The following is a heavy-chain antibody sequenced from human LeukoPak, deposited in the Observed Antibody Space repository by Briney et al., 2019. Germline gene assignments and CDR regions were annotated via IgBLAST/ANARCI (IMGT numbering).Heavy chain of an antibody. CDR3: ARDITVELPGGYFDY. CDR1: GYTFTSYY. Sequence: GASVKVSCKASGYTFTSYYMHWVRQAPGQGLEWMGIINPSGGSTSYAQKFQGRVTMTRDTSTSTVYMELSSLRSEDTAVYYCARDITVELPGGYFDYWGQGTLVTDSS. V-gene: IGHV1-46*01. J-gene: IGHJ4*02. CDR2: INPSGGST. D-gene: IGHD4-23*01.